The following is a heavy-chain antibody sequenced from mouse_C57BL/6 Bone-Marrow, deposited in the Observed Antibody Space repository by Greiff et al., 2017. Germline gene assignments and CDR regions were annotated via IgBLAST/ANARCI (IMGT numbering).Heavy chain of an antibody. V-gene: IGHV2-9-1*01. CDR1: GFSLTSSA. CDR2: IWTGGGT. J-gene: IGHJ4*01. D-gene: IGHD1-1*01. Sequence: VKLVESGPGLVAPSQSLSITCTVSGFSLTSSAISWVRQPPGKGLEWLGVIWTGGGTNYNSALKSRLSISKDNSKSQVFLKMNSLQTDDTARYYCARKRVYGSRYYAMDYWGQGTSVTVSS. CDR3: ARKRVYGSRYYAMDY.